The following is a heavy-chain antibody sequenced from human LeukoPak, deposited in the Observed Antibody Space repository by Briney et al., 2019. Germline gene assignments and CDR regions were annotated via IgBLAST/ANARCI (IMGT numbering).Heavy chain of an antibody. Sequence: SETLSLTCAVSGGSISSGGYSWSWLRQPPGKGLEWIGYIYYSGNTYYNPSLKSRVTISVDTSKNQFCLKMSSVTAADTAVYYCARGSGGDYYFDYWGQGTLVTVSS. CDR2: IYYSGNT. D-gene: IGHD2-21*02. CDR3: ARGSGGDYYFDY. J-gene: IGHJ4*02. CDR1: GGSISSGGYS. V-gene: IGHV4-30-4*07.